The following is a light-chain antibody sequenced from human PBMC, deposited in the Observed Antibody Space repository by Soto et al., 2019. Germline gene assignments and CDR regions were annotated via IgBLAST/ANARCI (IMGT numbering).Light chain of an antibody. V-gene: IGKV3-15*01. J-gene: IGKJ1*01. Sequence: EIVMTQSPVTLSVSPGERATLSCRASQYISSNLAWYQQKPGQAPGLLIYAVSARATGIPARFSGSGSGTEFSLTISGLQSEDFAVYYCQQYNDWPPWTFGQGTKVEIK. CDR1: QYISSN. CDR2: AVS. CDR3: QQYNDWPPWT.